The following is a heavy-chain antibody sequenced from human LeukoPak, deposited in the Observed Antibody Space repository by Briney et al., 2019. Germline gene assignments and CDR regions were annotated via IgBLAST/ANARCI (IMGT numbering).Heavy chain of an antibody. CDR2: IIPILGIA. D-gene: IGHD3-3*01. CDR1: GGTFSSYA. V-gene: IGHV1-69*04. Sequence: SVKVSCKASGGTFSSYAIGWVRQAPGQGLEWMGRIIPILGIANYAQKFQGRVTITADKSTSTAYMELSSLRSEDTAVYYCARGSSASGYLDAFDIWGQGTMVTVSS. CDR3: ARGSSASGYLDAFDI. J-gene: IGHJ3*02.